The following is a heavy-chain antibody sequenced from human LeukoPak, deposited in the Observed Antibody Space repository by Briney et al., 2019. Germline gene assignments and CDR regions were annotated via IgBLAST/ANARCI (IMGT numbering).Heavy chain of an antibody. CDR3: AKFEGATIPGWFNDY. J-gene: IGHJ4*02. CDR1: EFIFSDYA. V-gene: IGHV3-23*05. CDR2: IDKTTYPT. Sequence: PGGSLRLSCAASEFIFSDYAMGWVRQAPGRGLDWVSTIDKTTYPTFYADSVKGRFTISRDNSKNTLYLQMNSLRTEDTAVYFCAKFEGATIPGWFNDYWGQGILVTVSS. D-gene: IGHD6-19*01.